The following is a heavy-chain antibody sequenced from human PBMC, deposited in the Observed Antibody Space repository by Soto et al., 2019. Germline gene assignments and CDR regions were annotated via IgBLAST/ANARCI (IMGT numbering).Heavy chain of an antibody. Sequence: QVQLVQSVAEVKKRGSSVKVSCKASGGTFSSYTISWVRQAPGQGLEWMGRIIPILGIANYAQKFQGRVTITADKSTSTAYMELSSLRSEDTAVYYCARSRGSGSYYIADFWFDHWGQGTLVTVSS. J-gene: IGHJ5*02. CDR2: IIPILGIA. CDR3: ARSRGSGSYYIADFWFDH. D-gene: IGHD3-10*01. V-gene: IGHV1-69*02. CDR1: GGTFSSYT.